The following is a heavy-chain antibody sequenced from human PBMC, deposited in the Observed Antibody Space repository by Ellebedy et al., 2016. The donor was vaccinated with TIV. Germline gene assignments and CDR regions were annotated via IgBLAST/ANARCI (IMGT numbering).Heavy chain of an antibody. J-gene: IGHJ4*02. D-gene: IGHD6-13*01. V-gene: IGHV3-30-3*01. CDR2: ISYDGSNK. Sequence: PGGSLRLSCAASGFTFLSYAIHWVRQAPGKGLEWVAVISYDGSNKYYADSVKGRFTISRDNSKNTLYLQMNSLRADDTAVYYCARDHVSAAGAGWGYFDYWGQGTLVTVSS. CDR1: GFTFLSYA. CDR3: ARDHVSAAGAGWGYFDY.